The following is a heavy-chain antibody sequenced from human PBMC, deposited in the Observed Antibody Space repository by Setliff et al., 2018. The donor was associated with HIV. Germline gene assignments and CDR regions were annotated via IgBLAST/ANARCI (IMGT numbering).Heavy chain of an antibody. D-gene: IGHD4-4*01. Sequence: SSSSYYWGWIRQPPGKGLEWVANIKEDGSETYYVDSVEGRFTISRDNAKNSLYLQMNSLRAEDTAVYYCARDRIESALNYWGQGTLVTVSSGKTDAFDIWGQGTMVTVSS. CDR2: IKEDGSET. CDR1: SSSSYY. CDR3: ARDRIESALNYWGQGTLVTVSSGKTDAFDI. J-gene: IGHJ3*02. V-gene: IGHV3-7*01.